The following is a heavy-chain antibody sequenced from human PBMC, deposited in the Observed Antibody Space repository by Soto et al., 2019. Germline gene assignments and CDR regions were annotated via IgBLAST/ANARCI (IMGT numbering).Heavy chain of an antibody. V-gene: IGHV6-1*01. CDR1: GDSVSSNSAA. CDR2: TYYRSKWYN. D-gene: IGHD3-9*01. Sequence: SQTLSLTCVISGDSVSSNSAAWNWIRQSPSRGLEWLGRTYYRSKWYNDYAVSVKSRITINPDTSKNKFSLQLNSVTPEDTVVYYCARDYYDILTGSNWFDPWGQGTLVTVSS. CDR3: ARDYYDILTGSNWFDP. J-gene: IGHJ5*02.